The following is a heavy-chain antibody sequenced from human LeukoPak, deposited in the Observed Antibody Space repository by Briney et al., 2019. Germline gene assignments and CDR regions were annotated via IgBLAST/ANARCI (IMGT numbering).Heavy chain of an antibody. CDR3: ARARYGSGSYRYYYYYYYMDV. Sequence: SETLSLTCGVSGGSFSGYYWNWIRQPPGKGLEWIGEINHSGSTNYNPSLKSRVTISVDTSKNQFSLKLSSVTAADTAVYYCARARYGSGSYRYYYYYYYMDVWGKGTTVTVSS. J-gene: IGHJ6*03. CDR2: INHSGST. D-gene: IGHD3-10*01. CDR1: GGSFSGYY. V-gene: IGHV4-34*01.